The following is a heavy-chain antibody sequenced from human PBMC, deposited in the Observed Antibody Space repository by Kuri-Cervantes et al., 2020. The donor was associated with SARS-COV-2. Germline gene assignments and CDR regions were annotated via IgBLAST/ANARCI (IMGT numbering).Heavy chain of an antibody. CDR1: GLIFSSYA. CDR2: IYVAGNRT. CDR3: AKVRGIAVAGTFNYFDY. Sequence: GESLKISCAASGLIFSSYAMSWVRQAPGRGLEWVSSIYVAGNRTFYADSVKGRVTISRGKSKNTLYLQMNSLRAEDTAVYYCAKVRGIAVAGTFNYFDYWGQGTLVTVSS. V-gene: IGHV3-23*03. D-gene: IGHD6-19*01. J-gene: IGHJ4*02.